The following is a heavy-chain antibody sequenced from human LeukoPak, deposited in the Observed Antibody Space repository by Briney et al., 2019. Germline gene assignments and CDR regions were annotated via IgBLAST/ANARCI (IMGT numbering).Heavy chain of an antibody. D-gene: IGHD4-17*01. Sequence: ASVRVSCKASGYTFTDYYLHWVRQAPGQGLEWMGWISPNSGGTNYAQKVQGRVTMTADTSTSTVYMELRSLTSDDTAVYYCATEGGWGPTDYGDNVYWCQGTLVTVSS. CDR2: ISPNSGGT. V-gene: IGHV1-2*02. J-gene: IGHJ4*02. CDR3: ATEGGWGPTDYGDNVY. CDR1: GYTFTDYY.